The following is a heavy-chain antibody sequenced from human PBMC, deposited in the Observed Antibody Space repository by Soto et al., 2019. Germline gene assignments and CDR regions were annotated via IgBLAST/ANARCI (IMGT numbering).Heavy chain of an antibody. CDR3: ARGGAEWELPDY. J-gene: IGHJ4*02. CDR2: ISAYNGNT. Sequence: QVQLVQSGAEGKKPGASVKVSCKASGYTFTSYVISWVRQAPGQGLEWMGWISAYNGNTNYAQKLQGRVTMTTDTSTSRAYMELRSLSSYDKAVYYCARGGAEWELPDYWGQGTLVTVSA. D-gene: IGHD1-26*01. V-gene: IGHV1-18*01. CDR1: GYTFTSYV.